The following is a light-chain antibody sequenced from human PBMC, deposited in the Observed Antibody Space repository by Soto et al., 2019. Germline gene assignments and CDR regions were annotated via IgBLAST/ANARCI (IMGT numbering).Light chain of an antibody. CDR1: QNIRNW. V-gene: IGKV1-5*01. Sequence: DIQMTQSPSTLSASVGDSVTITCRASQNIRNWLAWYQQKPGKAPKLLIYDASTLESGVPSRFSGSGSGTEFTLTISSLPPDDFATYYCHQYNSYHTFGGGTKVDIK. CDR3: HQYNSYHT. CDR2: DAS. J-gene: IGKJ4*01.